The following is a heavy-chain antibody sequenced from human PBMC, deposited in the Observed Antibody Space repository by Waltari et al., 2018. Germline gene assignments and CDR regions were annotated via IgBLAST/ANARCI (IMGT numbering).Heavy chain of an antibody. J-gene: IGHJ4*02. CDR2: IRYDGSNK. CDR3: AKAEPIIAARGGYFDY. V-gene: IGHV3-30*02. CDR1: GLTFSSYG. Sequence: RLSCAASGLTFSSYGMHWVRQAPGKGLEWVAFIRYDGSNKYYADSVKGRFTISRDNSKNTLYLQMNSLRAEDTAVYYCAKAEPIIAARGGYFDYWGQGTLVTVSS. D-gene: IGHD6-6*01.